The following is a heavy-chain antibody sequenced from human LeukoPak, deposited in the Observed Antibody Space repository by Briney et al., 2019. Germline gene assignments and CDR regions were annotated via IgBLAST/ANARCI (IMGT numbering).Heavy chain of an antibody. CDR3: ARSTVTSFAWFGP. J-gene: IGHJ5*02. CDR2: IFYTGVT. V-gene: IGHV4-39*02. CDR1: GGSISSSNYY. D-gene: IGHD4-11*01. Sequence: SETLSLTCTVSGGSISSSNYYCGWIRQSPGKGLEWIGSIFYTGVTYYNPSLKSRLTISVDTSKNHFSLKLRSVTAADTAVYYCARSTVTSFAWFGPWGQGTLVTVSS.